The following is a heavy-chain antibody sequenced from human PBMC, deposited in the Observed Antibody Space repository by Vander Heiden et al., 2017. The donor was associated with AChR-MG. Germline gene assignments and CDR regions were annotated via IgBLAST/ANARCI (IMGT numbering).Heavy chain of an antibody. D-gene: IGHD6-13*01. CDR3: ANHPGIAAAGTPRFDP. V-gene: IGHV3-30*18. Sequence: QVQLVASGGGVVQPGRSLRLSCAASGFTFSSYGMHWVRQAPGKGLEWVAVISYDGSNKYYADPVKGRFTISRDNSKNTLYLQMNSLRAEDTAVYYCANHPGIAAAGTPRFDPWGQGTLVTVSS. CDR1: GFTFSSYG. J-gene: IGHJ5*02. CDR2: ISYDGSNK.